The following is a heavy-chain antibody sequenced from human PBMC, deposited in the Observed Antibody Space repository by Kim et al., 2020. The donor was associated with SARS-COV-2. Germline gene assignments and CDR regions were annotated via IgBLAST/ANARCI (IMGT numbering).Heavy chain of an antibody. J-gene: IGHJ3*02. Sequence: GGSLRLSCAASGFTFSNAWMSWVRQAPGKGLEWVGRIKSKTDGGTTDYAAPVKGRFTISRDDSKNTLYLQMNSLKTEDTAVYYCTTDRRLGWFGELSYAFDIWGQGTMVTVSS. CDR3: TTDRRLGWFGELSYAFDI. V-gene: IGHV3-15*01. D-gene: IGHD3-10*01. CDR2: IKSKTDGGTT. CDR1: GFTFSNAW.